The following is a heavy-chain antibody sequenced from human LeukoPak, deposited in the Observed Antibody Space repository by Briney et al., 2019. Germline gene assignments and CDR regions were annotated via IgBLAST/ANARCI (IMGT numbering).Heavy chain of an antibody. J-gene: IGHJ5*02. CDR1: GGSISSHF. CDR2: IHYSGNT. D-gene: IGHD1-26*01. CDR3: ARVLGGATTWFDP. V-gene: IGHV4-59*11. Sequence: SETLSLTCTVSGGSISSHFWTWIRQPPGKGLEWIGYIHYSGNTNYNPSLKSRVSISVDTSKNEFSLKLSSVTAADTAVYYCARVLGGATTWFDPWGQGTLVTVSS.